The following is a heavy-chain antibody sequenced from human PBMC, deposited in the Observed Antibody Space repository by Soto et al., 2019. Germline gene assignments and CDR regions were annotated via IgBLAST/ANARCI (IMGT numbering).Heavy chain of an antibody. J-gene: IGHJ4*02. CDR1: GFTVSNLY. V-gene: IGHV3-66*01. Sequence: EVQLVESGGSLVQPGGSLRLSCAASGFTVSNLYMTWVRQAPGKGLQWVAVISSGGSTYYADSVKGRFTISRDNSKNTLYLEMNSLRAEDPAVYYCARDTLGGAYDFLHGGQGTLVTVSS. CDR2: ISSGGST. CDR3: ARDTLGGAYDFLH. D-gene: IGHD3-3*01.